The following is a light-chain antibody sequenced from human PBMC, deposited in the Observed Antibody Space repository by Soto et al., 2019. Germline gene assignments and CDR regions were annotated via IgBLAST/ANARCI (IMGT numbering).Light chain of an antibody. CDR1: RSVSSSY. CDR2: GAS. Sequence: ENVLTQSPGTLSLSPGEGATLSCRASRSVSSSYLAWYQQKPGQAPRLLIYGASIRATGIPDRFSGSGSGTDFTLTISRLEPEDFAVYYCQQYGSSPWTFGQGTKVVIK. J-gene: IGKJ1*01. CDR3: QQYGSSPWT. V-gene: IGKV3-20*01.